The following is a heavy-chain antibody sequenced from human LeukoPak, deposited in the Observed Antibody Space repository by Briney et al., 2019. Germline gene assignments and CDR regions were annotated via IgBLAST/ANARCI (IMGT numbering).Heavy chain of an antibody. CDR3: ARGGHIVATDTGGFDY. Sequence: SETLSLTCTVSGGSISSYYWSWIRQPPGKGLEWIGYIYYSGSTNYNPSLKGRVTISVDTSKNQFSLKLSSVTAADTAVYYCARGGHIVATDTGGFDYWGQGTLVTVSS. CDR1: GGSISSYY. D-gene: IGHD5-12*01. V-gene: IGHV4-59*01. CDR2: IYYSGST. J-gene: IGHJ4*02.